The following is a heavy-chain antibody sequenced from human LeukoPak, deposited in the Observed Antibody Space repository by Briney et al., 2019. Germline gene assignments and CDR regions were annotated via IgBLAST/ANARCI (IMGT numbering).Heavy chain of an antibody. Sequence: GGSLRLSCAAPGFTFSSYAMSWVRQAPGRGLGWVSTISGSGGSTYYADSVKGRFTISRDNSKNTLYLQMNSLRAEDTAIYYCAKVGTGTTSAWFDPWGQGTQVTVSS. CDR2: ISGSGGST. V-gene: IGHV3-23*01. D-gene: IGHD1-1*01. J-gene: IGHJ5*02. CDR3: AKVGTGTTSAWFDP. CDR1: GFTFSSYA.